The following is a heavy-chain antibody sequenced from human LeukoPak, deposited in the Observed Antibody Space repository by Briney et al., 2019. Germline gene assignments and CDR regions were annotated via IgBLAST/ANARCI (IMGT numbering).Heavy chain of an antibody. Sequence: GGSLRLSCAGSGFSTSRSWMSWVCQTPGKGLEWVANINQDGSQKYYVDSVKGRFTITRDNAKNSLFLQMNSLRAEDTAMYYCTRDQSWGQGTLVTVSS. CDR2: INQDGSQK. J-gene: IGHJ4*02. CDR3: TRDQS. V-gene: IGHV3-7*03. CDR1: GFSTSRSW.